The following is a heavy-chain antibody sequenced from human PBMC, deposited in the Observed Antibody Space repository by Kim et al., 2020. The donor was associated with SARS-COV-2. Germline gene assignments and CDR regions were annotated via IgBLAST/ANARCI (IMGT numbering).Heavy chain of an antibody. CDR2: ISGSGGST. D-gene: IGHD6-13*01. CDR3: AGLERQQLVRGGVFDY. CDR1: GFTFSSYA. J-gene: IGHJ4*02. V-gene: IGHV3-23*01. Sequence: GGSLRLSCAASGFTFSSYAMSWVRQAPGKGLEWVSAISGSGGSTYYADSVKGRFTISRDNSKNTLYLQMNSLRAEDTAVYYCAGLERQQLVRGGVFDYWGQGTLVTVSS.